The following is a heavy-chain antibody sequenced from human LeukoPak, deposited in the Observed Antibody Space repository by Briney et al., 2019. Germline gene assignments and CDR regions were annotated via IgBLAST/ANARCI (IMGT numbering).Heavy chain of an antibody. J-gene: IGHJ4*02. V-gene: IGHV3-64D*06. CDR3: AGGTPEEDY. D-gene: IGHD3-16*01. CDR2: ISTNGGTT. Sequence: GGSLRLSCSASGFTFSSYAMHWVRQAPGKGLEYVSGISTNGGTTYYADSVKGRFTISRDNSKNTLYLQMSSLRAEDTAVYYCAGGTPEEDYWGQGTLVTVSS. CDR1: GFTFSSYA.